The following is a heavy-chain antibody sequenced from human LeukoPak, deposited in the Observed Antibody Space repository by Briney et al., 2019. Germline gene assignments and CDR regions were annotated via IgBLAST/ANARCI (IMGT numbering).Heavy chain of an antibody. D-gene: IGHD1-26*01. Sequence: SETLSLTCTVSGGSISSGSYYWSWIRQPAGKGLEWIGRIYTSGSTNYNPSLKSRVTISVDTSKNQFSLKLSSVTAADTAVYYCARDVVGAGFDYWGQGTLVTVSS. V-gene: IGHV4-61*02. CDR3: ARDVVGAGFDY. CDR2: IYTSGST. CDR1: GGSISSGSYY. J-gene: IGHJ4*02.